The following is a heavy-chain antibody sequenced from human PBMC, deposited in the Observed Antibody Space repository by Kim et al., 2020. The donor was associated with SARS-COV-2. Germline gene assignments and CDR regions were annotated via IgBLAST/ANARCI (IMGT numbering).Heavy chain of an antibody. D-gene: IGHD3-22*01. J-gene: IGHJ4*02. CDR3: ARDYYDSSGYSL. Sequence: KYSQKFQGRVTITRDTSASTAYMELSSLRSEDTAVYYCARDYYDSSGYSLWGQGTLVTVSS. V-gene: IGHV1-3*01.